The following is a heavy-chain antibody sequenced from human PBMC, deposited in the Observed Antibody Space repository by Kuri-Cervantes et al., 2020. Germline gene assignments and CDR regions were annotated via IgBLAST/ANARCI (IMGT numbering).Heavy chain of an antibody. CDR2: MNPNSGNT. CDR3: ARGPYYYQYMDV. V-gene: IGHV1-8*02. Sequence: ASVKVSCKASGYTFTYRYLHWVRQATGQGLEWMGWMNPNSGNTGYAQKFQGRVTMTRNTSISTAYMELSSLRSEDTAVYYCARGPYYYQYMDVWGKGTTVTVSS. J-gene: IGHJ6*03. CDR1: GYTFTYRY.